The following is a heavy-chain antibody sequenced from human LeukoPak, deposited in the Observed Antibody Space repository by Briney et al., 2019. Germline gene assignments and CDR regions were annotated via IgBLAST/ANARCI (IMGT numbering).Heavy chain of an antibody. Sequence: PSETLSLTCAVYGGSFSTYYWSWIRQPPGKGLEWIGEINHSGSTNYNPSLKSRVTISVHTSKNQFSLKLRSVTAADTAVYYCASGGDWGQGTLVTVSS. CDR3: ASGGD. J-gene: IGHJ4*02. V-gene: IGHV4-34*01. CDR1: GGSFSTYY. D-gene: IGHD3-16*01. CDR2: INHSGST.